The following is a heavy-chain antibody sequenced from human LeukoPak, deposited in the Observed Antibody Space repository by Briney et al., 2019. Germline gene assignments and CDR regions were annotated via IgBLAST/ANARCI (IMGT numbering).Heavy chain of an antibody. V-gene: IGHV3-23*01. CDR2: IVGGGGTT. CDR3: AKDRRSTGWAYNDY. Sequence: GGSLRLSCAASGFTFSGYAMSWVRQAPGKGLEWVSAIVGGGGTTFYADSVKGRFTISRDNSKNTVFMQMNSLRAEDTAVYFCAKDRRSTGWAYNDYWGQGTLVTVSS. D-gene: IGHD6-19*01. CDR1: GFTFSGYA. J-gene: IGHJ4*02.